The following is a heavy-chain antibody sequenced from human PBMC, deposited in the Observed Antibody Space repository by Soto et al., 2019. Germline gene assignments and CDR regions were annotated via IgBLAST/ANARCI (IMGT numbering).Heavy chain of an antibody. Sequence: QVQLVESGGGVVQPGRSLRLSCAASGFTFSSYGMHWVRQAPGKGLEWVAVISYDGSNKYYADSVKDRFTISRDNSKNTLYLQMNSLRAEDTAVYYCAKTYTMIVVVGYFQHWGQGTLVTVSS. CDR1: GFTFSSYG. CDR2: ISYDGSNK. D-gene: IGHD3-22*01. J-gene: IGHJ1*01. V-gene: IGHV3-30*18. CDR3: AKTYTMIVVVGYFQH.